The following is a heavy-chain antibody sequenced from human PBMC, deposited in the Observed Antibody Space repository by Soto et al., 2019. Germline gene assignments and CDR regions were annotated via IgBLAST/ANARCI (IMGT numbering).Heavy chain of an antibody. V-gene: IGHV4-31*03. Sequence: SETLSLTCTVSGGSISSGGYYWGWIRQHPGKGLEWIGYIYYSGSTYYNPSLKSRVTISVDTSKNQSSLKLSSVTAADTAVYYCARSRITIFGVVIDAFDIWGQGTMVTVSS. CDR1: GGSISSGGYY. J-gene: IGHJ3*02. CDR2: IYYSGST. CDR3: ARSRITIFGVVIDAFDI. D-gene: IGHD3-3*01.